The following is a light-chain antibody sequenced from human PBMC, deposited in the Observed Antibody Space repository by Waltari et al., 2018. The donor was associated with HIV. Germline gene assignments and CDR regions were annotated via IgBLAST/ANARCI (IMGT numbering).Light chain of an antibody. J-gene: IGLJ1*01. Sequence: QPVLTQPPSASGTPGQRVTISCSGSSSNIGDNYVYWYQQLPDTAPKPLIDRSKHRPSGGPDRCSGSKSDTSASLASSGLRSDDEADYYCAAWDDSLSGYVFGTGTKVTVL. CDR1: SSNIGDNY. CDR2: RSK. V-gene: IGLV1-47*01. CDR3: AAWDDSLSGYV.